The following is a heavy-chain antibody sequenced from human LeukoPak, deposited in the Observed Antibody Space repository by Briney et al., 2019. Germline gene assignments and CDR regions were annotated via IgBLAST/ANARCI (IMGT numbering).Heavy chain of an antibody. D-gene: IGHD2-2*01. J-gene: IGHJ5*02. CDR3: ARQYGAAADNWFDP. V-gene: IGHV1-2*02. Sequence: GASVKVSCKASGYTFTSYAMNWVRQAPGQGLEWMGWINPNSGGTNYAQKFQGRVTMTRDTSISTAYMELSRLRSDDTAVYYCARQYGAAADNWFDPWGQGTLVTVSS. CDR1: GYTFTSYA. CDR2: INPNSGGT.